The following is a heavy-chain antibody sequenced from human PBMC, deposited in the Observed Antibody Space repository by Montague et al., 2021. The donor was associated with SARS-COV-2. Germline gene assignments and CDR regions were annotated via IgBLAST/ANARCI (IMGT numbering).Heavy chain of an antibody. V-gene: IGHV3-53*04. D-gene: IGHD4-17*01. Sequence: SLRLSCAASGFTVSSNYMSWVRQALGKGLEWVSVIYSGGSTYYADSVKGRFTISRHNSKNTLYLQMNSLRAEDTAVYYCARDNGDYEGGYYYGMDVWGQGTTVTVSS. J-gene: IGHJ6*02. CDR2: IYSGGST. CDR3: ARDNGDYEGGYYYGMDV. CDR1: GFTVSSNY.